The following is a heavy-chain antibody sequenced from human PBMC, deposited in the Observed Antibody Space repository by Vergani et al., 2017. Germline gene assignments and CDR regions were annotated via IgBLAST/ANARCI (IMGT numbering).Heavy chain of an antibody. J-gene: IGHJ4*02. CDR1: GGSIRSSSYY. Sequence: QLQLQESGPGLVKPSETLSLTCTVSGGSIRSSSYYWGWIRQPPGKGLEWIGSIYYSGSTYYNPSLKSRVTISVDTSKNQFSLKLSSVTAADTAVYYCARHSLGWERLQLFDYWGQGTLVTASS. CDR3: ARHSLGWERLQLFDY. D-gene: IGHD1-26*01. CDR2: IYYSGST. V-gene: IGHV4-39*01.